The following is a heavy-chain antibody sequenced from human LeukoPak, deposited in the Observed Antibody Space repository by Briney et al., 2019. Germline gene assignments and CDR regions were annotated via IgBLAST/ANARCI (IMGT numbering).Heavy chain of an antibody. V-gene: IGHV1-69*04. Sequence: SVKVSCKASGGTFSSYAISWVRQAPGQGLEWMGRIIPILGIANYAQKFQGRVTITADKSTSTAYMELSSLRSEDTAVYYCARDLRLRPFDPWGQGTLVTVSS. CDR2: IIPILGIA. CDR3: ARDLRLRPFDP. D-gene: IGHD4-17*01. CDR1: GGTFSSYA. J-gene: IGHJ5*02.